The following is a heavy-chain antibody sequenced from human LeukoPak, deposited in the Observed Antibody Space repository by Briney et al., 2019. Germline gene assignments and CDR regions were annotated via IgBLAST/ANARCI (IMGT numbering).Heavy chain of an antibody. CDR2: IYYSGST. CDR3: ARVEVYYDTSRAFDI. D-gene: IGHD3-22*01. J-gene: IGHJ3*02. CDR1: GGSISSYY. V-gene: IGHV4-59*12. Sequence: SETLSLTCTVSGGSISSYYWSWIRQPPGKGLEWIGYIYYSGSTYYNPSLKSRVTISVDTSKNQFSLKLSSVTAADTAVYYCARVEVYYDTSRAFDIWGQGTMVTVSS.